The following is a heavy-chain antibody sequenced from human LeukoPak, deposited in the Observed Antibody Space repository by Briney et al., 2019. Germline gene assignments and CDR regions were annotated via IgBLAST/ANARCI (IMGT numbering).Heavy chain of an antibody. J-gene: IGHJ6*02. CDR3: ARRRGYGSGSYYHDYYYYYGMDV. D-gene: IGHD3-10*01. Sequence: GGSLRLSCAASGFTFSNYAMSWGRQAPGKGLEWVSSSPGSGGDTSYTDSVKGRFTVSRDDSKNTLYVQMNSLRAEDTAVYYCARRRGYGSGSYYHDYYYYYGMDVWGQGTTVTVSS. CDR1: GFTFSNYA. CDR2: SPGSGGDT. V-gene: IGHV3-23*01.